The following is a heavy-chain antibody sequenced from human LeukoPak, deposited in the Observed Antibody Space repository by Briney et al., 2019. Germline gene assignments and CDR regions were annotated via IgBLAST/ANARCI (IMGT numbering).Heavy chain of an antibody. V-gene: IGHV4-59*11. CDR2: IYYSGST. J-gene: IGHJ5*02. CDR3: ASADRLHGGPYLIGP. CDR1: GGSISSHY. D-gene: IGHD2-21*01. Sequence: SETLSLTCTVSGGSISSHYWSWIRQPPGKGLEWIGYIYYSGSTNYNPSLKSRVTISVDTSKNQFSLKLSSVTAADTAVYYCASADRLHGGPYLIGPWGQGTLVTVSS.